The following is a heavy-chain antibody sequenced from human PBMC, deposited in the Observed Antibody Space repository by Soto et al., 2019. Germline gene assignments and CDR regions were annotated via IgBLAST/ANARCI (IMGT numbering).Heavy chain of an antibody. CDR3: AREEVDFWSGYFDY. V-gene: IGHV4-59*01. CDR1: GGSISSYY. Sequence: SETLSLTCTVSGGSISSYYWSWIRQPPGKGLEWIGYIYYSGSTNYNPSLKSRVTISVDTSKNQFSLKLSSVTAADTAVYYCAREEVDFWSGYFDYWGQGTLVTVSS. D-gene: IGHD3-3*01. J-gene: IGHJ4*02. CDR2: IYYSGST.